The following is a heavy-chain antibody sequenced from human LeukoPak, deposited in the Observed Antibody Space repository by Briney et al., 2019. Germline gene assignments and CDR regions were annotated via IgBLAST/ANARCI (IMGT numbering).Heavy chain of an antibody. Sequence: SETLSLTCSVSGASISTNYWSWIRQPAGKGLEWIGRIYNSGNTNYSPSLESRVAMSADTSKNHFSLRLTSVTAADTAVYYCARGSFDSSGYSVFDYWGQGRLVTVSS. D-gene: IGHD3-22*01. J-gene: IGHJ4*02. CDR1: GASISTNY. CDR2: IYNSGNT. CDR3: ARGSFDSSGYSVFDY. V-gene: IGHV4-4*07.